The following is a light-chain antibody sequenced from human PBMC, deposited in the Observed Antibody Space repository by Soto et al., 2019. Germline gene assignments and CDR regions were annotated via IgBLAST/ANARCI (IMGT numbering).Light chain of an antibody. Sequence: DIQMTQSPSTLSAAIGARVTITCRASQGISTWLAWYQQKPGKAPEILISEASSLQSGVPARFSGSGYGTDFTLTISSLQPEDFATYYCQQANSFPLTFGQGTKVDIK. J-gene: IGKJ1*01. CDR1: QGISTW. V-gene: IGKV1-12*01. CDR3: QQANSFPLT. CDR2: EAS.